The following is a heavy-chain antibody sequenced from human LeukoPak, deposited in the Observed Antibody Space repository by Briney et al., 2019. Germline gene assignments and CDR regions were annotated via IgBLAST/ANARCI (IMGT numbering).Heavy chain of an antibody. V-gene: IGHV4-34*01. CDR3: ARRPPYYYDSSGYPPFDY. Sequence: GSLRLSCAASGFTFANYVMAWVRQPPGKGLEWIGEINHSGSTNYNPSLKSRVTISVDTSKNQFSLKLSSVTAADTAVYYCARRPPYYYDSSGYPPFDYWGQGTLVTVSS. J-gene: IGHJ4*02. CDR2: INHSGST. CDR1: GFTFANYV. D-gene: IGHD3-22*01.